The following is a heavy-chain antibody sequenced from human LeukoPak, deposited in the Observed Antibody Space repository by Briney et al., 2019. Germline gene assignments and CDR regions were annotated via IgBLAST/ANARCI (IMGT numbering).Heavy chain of an antibody. D-gene: IGHD6-19*01. CDR1: GGSFSGYY. CDR2: TNHSGST. Sequence: SETLSLTCAVYGGSFSGYYWSWIRQPPGKGLEWIGETNHSGSTNYNPSLKSRVTISVDTSKNQFSLKLSSVTAADTAVYYCARQCSSGWYVNWFDPWGQGTLVTVSS. J-gene: IGHJ5*02. CDR3: ARQCSSGWYVNWFDP. V-gene: IGHV4-34*01.